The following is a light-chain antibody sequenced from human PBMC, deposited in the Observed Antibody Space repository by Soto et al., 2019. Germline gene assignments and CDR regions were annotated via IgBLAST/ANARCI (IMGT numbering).Light chain of an antibody. CDR2: GVT. CDR3: SSYTTSSTLG. V-gene: IGLV2-14*01. Sequence: QSVLTQPASVSESPGQSITISCTGTSSDIGAYNYVSWYQQHPGKAPKLMIYGVTNRPSGVSNRFSGSKSGNTASLTISGLQAEVEADYYCSSYTTSSTLGFGGGTKLTVL. CDR1: SSDIGAYNY. J-gene: IGLJ2*01.